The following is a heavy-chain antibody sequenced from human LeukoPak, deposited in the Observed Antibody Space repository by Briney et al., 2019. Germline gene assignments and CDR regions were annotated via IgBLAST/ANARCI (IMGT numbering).Heavy chain of an antibody. V-gene: IGHV1-18*01. D-gene: IGHD3-3*01. CDR1: GYTFTSYV. Sequence: ASVKVSCKASGYTFTSYVISWVRQAPGQGLEWMGWISAYNGKTNYAQKLQGRVTMTTDTSTSTAYMELRSLRSDDTAVYYCARAMPCYDFWSGYYTGCYYYYYGMDVWGQGTTVTVSS. CDR3: ARAMPCYDFWSGYYTGCYYYYYGMDV. J-gene: IGHJ6*02. CDR2: ISAYNGKT.